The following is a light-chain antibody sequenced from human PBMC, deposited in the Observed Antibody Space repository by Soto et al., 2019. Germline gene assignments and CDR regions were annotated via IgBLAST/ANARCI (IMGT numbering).Light chain of an antibody. Sequence: DIQMTQSPSSLSASVGDRVTITCRARQSISSYLNWYQQKPGKAPKLLIYAASSLQSGVPSRFSGSGSRTDFTLTISSLQPEDFAPYYFQQSYRTPPWTVGQGTKVEIK. CDR1: QSISSY. CDR3: QQSYRTPPWT. V-gene: IGKV1-39*01. CDR2: AAS. J-gene: IGKJ1*01.